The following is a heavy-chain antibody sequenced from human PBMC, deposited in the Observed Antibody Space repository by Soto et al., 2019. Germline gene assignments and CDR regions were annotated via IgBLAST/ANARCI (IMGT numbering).Heavy chain of an antibody. V-gene: IGHV1-69*08. CDR2: IIPILGIA. CDR1: GGTFSSYT. Sequence: QVQLVQSGAEVKKPGSSVKVSCKASGGTFSSYTISWVRQAPGQGLEWMGRIIPILGIANYAQKFQDRVTITADKSTSTAYMELSSLRSEDTAVYYCARDGLHAAGPFDYWGQGTLVTVSS. D-gene: IGHD6-13*01. J-gene: IGHJ4*02. CDR3: ARDGLHAAGPFDY.